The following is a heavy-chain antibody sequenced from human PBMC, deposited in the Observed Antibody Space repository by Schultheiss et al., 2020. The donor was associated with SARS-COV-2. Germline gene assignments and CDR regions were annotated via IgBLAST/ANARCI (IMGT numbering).Heavy chain of an antibody. CDR2: IWNDESHE. D-gene: IGHD3-22*01. CDR3: ARDDYHDRSGYFGH. J-gene: IGHJ5*02. Sequence: GGSLRLSCAASGFAFRTYGMHWIRQAPGKGLEWVAFIWNDESHEYYAESVRGRFTVARDNSKNTLDLHMNSLRVEDTAVYYCARDDYHDRSGYFGHWGQGTLVTVSS. V-gene: IGHV3-33*01. CDR1: GFAFRTYG.